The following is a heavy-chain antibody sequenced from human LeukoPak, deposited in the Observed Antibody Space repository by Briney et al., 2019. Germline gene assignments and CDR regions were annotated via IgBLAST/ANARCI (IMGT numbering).Heavy chain of an antibody. Sequence: TLSLTCTVSGGSISSSSYYWGWIRQPAGKERDSVMRIYTSGSTNDNPSLKSTVTISVDTSKNQFSLKLSSVTAEGPTVYYCARDADTAMATSIYGMDVWGQGTPVTVSS. CDR1: GGSISSSSYY. CDR2: IYTSGST. CDR3: ARDADTAMATSIYGMDV. J-gene: IGHJ6*02. D-gene: IGHD5-18*01. V-gene: IGHV4-61*02.